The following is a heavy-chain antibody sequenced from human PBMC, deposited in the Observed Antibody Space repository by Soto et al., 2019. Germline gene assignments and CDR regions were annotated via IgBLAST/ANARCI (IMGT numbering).Heavy chain of an antibody. D-gene: IGHD3-22*01. CDR1: GGPFSSYA. Sequence: ASVKVSCKASGGPFSSYAISWGRQPPGKGLEWMGGLIPILGTAHYAQKFQGRVTITWDNSTSTAYMEMSSLKAEDTAVYYCARVERITMIVVDTGDYYYGMDVWGQGTTVTVSS. J-gene: IGHJ6*02. CDR3: ARVERITMIVVDTGDYYYGMDV. CDR2: LIPILGTA. V-gene: IGHV1-69*10.